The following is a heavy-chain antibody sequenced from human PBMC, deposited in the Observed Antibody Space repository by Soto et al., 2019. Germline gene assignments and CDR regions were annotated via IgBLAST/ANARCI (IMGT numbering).Heavy chain of an antibody. CDR3: ARGRDYDLWSPYPGHFDY. CDR2: INHSGST. Sequence: AETLSLTCAVYGGSFSGYYWTWIRQPPGKGLEWIGEINHSGSTNYIPSLKSRVSISVDMSKNQFSLKLTSVTAADTAVYYCARGRDYDLWSPYPGHFDYWGNGSLVTVSP. J-gene: IGHJ4*01. V-gene: IGHV4-34*01. D-gene: IGHD3-3*01. CDR1: GGSFSGYY.